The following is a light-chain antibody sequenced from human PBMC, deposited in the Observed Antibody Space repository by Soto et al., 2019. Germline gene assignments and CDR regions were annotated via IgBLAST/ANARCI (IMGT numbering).Light chain of an antibody. J-gene: IGKJ1*01. CDR1: QTGSNSY. CDR3: QHYGYPQWT. CDR2: GVS. Sequence: IVLTQSPGTLSLSPGERATISCRASQTGSNSYLAWYQQKSGQAPRLLIYGVSTRATGIPDRFSGSGSGTEFALTISRLEPEDFAVYICQHYGYPQWTFGPGTKVEIK. V-gene: IGKV3-20*01.